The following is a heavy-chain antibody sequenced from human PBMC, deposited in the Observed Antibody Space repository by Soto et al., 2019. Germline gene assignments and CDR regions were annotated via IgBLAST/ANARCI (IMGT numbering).Heavy chain of an antibody. CDR1: GYTFTSYA. CDR2: VNAGNGNT. J-gene: IGHJ3*02. D-gene: IGHD6-19*01. Sequence: QVPLVQSGAEVKKPGASVKVSCKASGYTFTSYAMHWVRQAPGQRLEWMGWVNAGNGNTKYSQKFQGRVTITRDTSASTAYMELSSLRSEDTAVYYCSRVLYSSDGIDIWGQGTMVTVSS. CDR3: SRVLYSSDGIDI. V-gene: IGHV1-3*01.